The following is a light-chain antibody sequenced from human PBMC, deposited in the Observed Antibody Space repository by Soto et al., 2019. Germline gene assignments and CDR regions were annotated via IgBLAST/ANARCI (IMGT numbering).Light chain of an antibody. Sequence: DIQMPQSPSSVSASVGDRVTITCRASERISIYLNWYQQIPGRAPKLLIHAASSLQSGVPSRFSGSGSGTDFTLTVSSLQPEDFATYYCQQSFRTLRTFGQGTKVEIK. CDR2: AAS. CDR1: ERISIY. CDR3: QQSFRTLRT. V-gene: IGKV1-39*01. J-gene: IGKJ1*01.